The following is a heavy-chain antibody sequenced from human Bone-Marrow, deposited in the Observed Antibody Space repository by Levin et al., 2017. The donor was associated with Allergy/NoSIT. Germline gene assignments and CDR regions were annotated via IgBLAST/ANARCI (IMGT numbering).Heavy chain of an antibody. CDR3: VKDEGPFSSSFAFDC. Sequence: NPWGSLRLSCAASGFNFASYGMNWVRQAPGKGLEWVSSISGTGRHIYLADSLKGRFTISRDNAKNSLSLQMNNLRVEDTAVYYCVKDEGPFSSSFAFDCWGQGALVTVSS. CDR2: ISGTGRHI. V-gene: IGHV3-21*01. CDR1: GFNFASYG. D-gene: IGHD2-2*01. J-gene: IGHJ4*02.